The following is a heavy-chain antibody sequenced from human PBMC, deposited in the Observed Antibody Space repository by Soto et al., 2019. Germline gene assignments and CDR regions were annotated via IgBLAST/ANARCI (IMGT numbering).Heavy chain of an antibody. V-gene: IGHV4-4*07. CDR2: IHTSGST. D-gene: IGHD3-10*01. CDR1: VGSISYFY. Sequence: SETLSLTCTVSVGSISYFYWIWIRQPAGKGLEWIGRIHTSGSTNINPSLKSRVSLSVDTSRNQLSLTLTSVTAADTAAYYCARPQYFGEDGAFNIWGQGTVVTVSS. CDR3: ARPQYFGEDGAFNI. J-gene: IGHJ3*02.